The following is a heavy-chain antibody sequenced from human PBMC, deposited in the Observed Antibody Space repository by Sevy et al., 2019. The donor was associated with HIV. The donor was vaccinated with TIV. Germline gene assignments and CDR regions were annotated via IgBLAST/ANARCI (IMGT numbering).Heavy chain of an antibody. CDR3: ARGGCSSTRCYQVGDWFDP. CDR2: INQDGSEK. CDR1: GFIFSSYW. Sequence: GSLRLSCAASGFIFSSYWMSWVRQAPGKGLEWVVNINQDGSEKQYVDSVKGRFSISRDNAKNSLYLQMNSLRAEETAVYYCARGGCSSTRCYQVGDWFDPWGQGTLVTVSS. D-gene: IGHD2-2*01. V-gene: IGHV3-7*01. J-gene: IGHJ5*02.